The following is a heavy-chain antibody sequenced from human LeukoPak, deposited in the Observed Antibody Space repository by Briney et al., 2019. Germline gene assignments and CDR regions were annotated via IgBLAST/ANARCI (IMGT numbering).Heavy chain of an antibody. D-gene: IGHD4-17*01. CDR1: GFTFSSYG. Sequence: GGSLRLSCAASGFTFSSYGMHWVRQAPGKGLEWVAFMRYDGSNKYYADSVKGRFTISRDNSKNTLYLQMNSLRAEDTAVYYCAKERWDYGDYHFLFDPWGQGTLVTVSS. J-gene: IGHJ5*02. V-gene: IGHV3-30*02. CDR2: MRYDGSNK. CDR3: AKERWDYGDYHFLFDP.